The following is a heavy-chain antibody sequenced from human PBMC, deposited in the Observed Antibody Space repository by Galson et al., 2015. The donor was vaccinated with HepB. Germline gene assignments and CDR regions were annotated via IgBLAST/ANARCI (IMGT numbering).Heavy chain of an antibody. CDR2: IRGSGDYT. CDR3: AKKPYYYDASGYYYFDY. CDR1: GFTFSSYA. J-gene: IGHJ4*02. V-gene: IGHV3-23*01. Sequence: SLRLSCAASGFTFSSYAMSWVRQPPGKGLECVSAIRGSGDYTYYADSVKGRFTISRDNSKNTLYLEMNSLRAEDTAIYYCAKKPYYYDASGYYYFDYWGQGTLVTVSS. D-gene: IGHD3-22*01.